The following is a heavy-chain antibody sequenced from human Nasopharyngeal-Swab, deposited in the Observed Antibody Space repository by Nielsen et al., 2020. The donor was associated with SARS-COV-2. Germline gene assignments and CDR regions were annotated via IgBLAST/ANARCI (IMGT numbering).Heavy chain of an antibody. Sequence: WVRQAPGQGLEWMGGIIPIFGTANYAQKFQGRVTITADESTSTAYMELSSLRSEDTDVYYCARDQRRGYSGYDHTYFDYWGQGTLVTVSS. CDR2: IIPIFGTA. V-gene: IGHV1-69*01. D-gene: IGHD5-12*01. J-gene: IGHJ4*02. CDR3: ARDQRRGYSGYDHTYFDY.